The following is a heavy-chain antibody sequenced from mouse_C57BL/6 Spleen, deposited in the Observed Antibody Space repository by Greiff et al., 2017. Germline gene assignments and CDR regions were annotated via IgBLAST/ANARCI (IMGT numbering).Heavy chain of an antibody. J-gene: IGHJ4*01. CDR2: IHPNSGST. Sequence: VKLQQSGAELVKPGASVKLSCKASGYTFTSYWMHWVKQRPGQGLEWIGMIHPNSGSTNYNEKFKSKATLTVDKSSSTAYMQLSSLTSEDSAVYYCASRLLSFMGYWGQGTSVTVAT. CDR3: ASRLLSFMGY. CDR1: GYTFTSYW. D-gene: IGHD2-1*01. V-gene: IGHV1-64*01.